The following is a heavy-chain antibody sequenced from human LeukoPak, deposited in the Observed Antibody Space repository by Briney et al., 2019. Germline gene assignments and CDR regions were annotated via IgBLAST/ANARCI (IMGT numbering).Heavy chain of an antibody. J-gene: IGHJ4*02. Sequence: ASAKVSCKASGYTFTSYYMHWVRQAPGQGLEWMGIINPSGGSTSYAQKFQGRVTMTRDTSTSTVYMELSSLRSEDTAVYYCARAEQEYQLLRVFDYWGQGTLVTVSS. CDR1: GYTFTSYY. CDR2: INPSGGST. CDR3: ARAEQEYQLLRVFDY. V-gene: IGHV1-46*01. D-gene: IGHD2-2*01.